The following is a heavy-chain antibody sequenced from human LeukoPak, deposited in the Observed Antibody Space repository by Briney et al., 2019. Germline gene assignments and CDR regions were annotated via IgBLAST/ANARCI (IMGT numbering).Heavy chain of an antibody. Sequence: GESLKISCKGSGYSFTSYWIGWVRQMPGKGLEWMGIVYPGDSDTRYSPSFQGQVTISADKSISTAYLQWSSLKASDTAMYYCARYPTTVVTYFDYWGQGTLVTVSS. CDR2: VYPGDSDT. J-gene: IGHJ4*02. V-gene: IGHV5-51*01. D-gene: IGHD4-23*01. CDR1: GYSFTSYW. CDR3: ARYPTTVVTYFDY.